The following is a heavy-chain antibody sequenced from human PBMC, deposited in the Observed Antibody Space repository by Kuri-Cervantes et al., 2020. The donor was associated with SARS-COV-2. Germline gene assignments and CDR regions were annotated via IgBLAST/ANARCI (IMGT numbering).Heavy chain of an antibody. J-gene: IGHJ4*02. CDR1: GFTFSSYG. V-gene: IGHV3-30*02. Sequence: GESLKISCAASGFTFSSYGMHWVRQAPGKGLEWVAFIRYDGSNKYYADSVKGRFTISRDNAKNSLYLQMNSLRAEDTAVYYCARAAIAAAGTFDYWGQGTLVTVSS. D-gene: IGHD6-13*01. CDR3: ARAAIAAAGTFDY. CDR2: IRYDGSNK.